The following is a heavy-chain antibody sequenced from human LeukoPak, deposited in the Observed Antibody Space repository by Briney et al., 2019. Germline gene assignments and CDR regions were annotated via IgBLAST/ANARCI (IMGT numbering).Heavy chain of an antibody. Sequence: GESLKISCKGSGYSCTSYWIGWVRQVPGKGLEWMGIIYPGDSDTRYSPSFQGQVTISADKSISTAYLQWSSLKASDTAMYYCARLTLPSPYYFDYWGQGTLVTVSS. CDR2: IYPGDSDT. V-gene: IGHV5-51*01. D-gene: IGHD2-2*01. CDR1: GYSCTSYW. CDR3: ARLTLPSPYYFDY. J-gene: IGHJ4*02.